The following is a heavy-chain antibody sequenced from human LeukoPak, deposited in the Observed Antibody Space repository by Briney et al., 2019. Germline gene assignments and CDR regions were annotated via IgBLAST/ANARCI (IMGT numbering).Heavy chain of an antibody. V-gene: IGHV1-46*01. J-gene: IGHJ4*02. CDR3: ARDPRMTTSFYFDF. CDR1: GYIFTTYY. Sequence: GASVKVSCKAAGYIFTTYYIHWVRQAPGQGLEWVGTINPSGGTRSYAQKFQGRVTMTGDTSTSTVYMELSSLTSEDTAVYYCARDPRMTTSFYFDFWGQGTLVTVSS. CDR2: INPSGGTR. D-gene: IGHD4-11*01.